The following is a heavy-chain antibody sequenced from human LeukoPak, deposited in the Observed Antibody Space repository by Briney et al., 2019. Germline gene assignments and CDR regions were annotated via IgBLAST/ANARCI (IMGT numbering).Heavy chain of an antibody. J-gene: IGHJ5*02. CDR1: GGSFSGYY. CDR2: INHSGST. V-gene: IGHV4-34*01. CDR3: SRGLVSLVATNRFDP. Sequence: SENLSLTCAGYGGSFSGYYWSWIPQPPGNGLVWIGEINHSGSTNDNPSLKSRVTISVDTSKNQFSLKLGSVTTADTAVFFCSRGLVSLVATNRFDPRGPGNLVTVSS. D-gene: IGHD5-12*01.